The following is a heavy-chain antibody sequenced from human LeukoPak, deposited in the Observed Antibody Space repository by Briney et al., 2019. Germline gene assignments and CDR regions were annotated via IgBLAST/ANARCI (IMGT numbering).Heavy chain of an antibody. V-gene: IGHV3-48*01. J-gene: IGHJ2*01. D-gene: IGHD2-15*01. Sequence: PGGSLRLSCAASGFTFSSYSMNWVRQAPGKGLEWVSYISSSSSTIYYADSVKGRFTISRDNAKNSLYLQMNSLGAEDTAVYYCARDGVPYYCSGGSCYPQWYFDLWGRGTLVTVSS. CDR2: ISSSSSTI. CDR1: GFTFSSYS. CDR3: ARDGVPYYCSGGSCYPQWYFDL.